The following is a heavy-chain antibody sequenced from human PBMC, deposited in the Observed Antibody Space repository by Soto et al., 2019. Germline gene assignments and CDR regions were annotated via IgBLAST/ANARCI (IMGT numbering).Heavy chain of an antibody. CDR3: AKGGIMITFGGVGTYGAFDI. CDR2: ISYDGSNK. D-gene: IGHD3-16*01. J-gene: IGHJ3*02. Sequence: GGSLRLSCAASGFTFSSYGMHWVRQAPGKGLEWVAVISYDGSNKYYADSVKGRFTISRDNSKNTLYLQMNSLRAEDTAVYYCAKGGIMITFGGVGTYGAFDIWGQGTMVTVSS. V-gene: IGHV3-30*18. CDR1: GFTFSSYG.